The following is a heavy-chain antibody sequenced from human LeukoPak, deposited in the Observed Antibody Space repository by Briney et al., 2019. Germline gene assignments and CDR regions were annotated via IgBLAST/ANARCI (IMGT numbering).Heavy chain of an antibody. CDR2: ISAYNGNT. D-gene: IGHD5-18*01. J-gene: IGHJ4*02. V-gene: IGHV1-18*01. Sequence: ASVKVSCKASGYTFTSYGISWVRQAPGQGLEWMGWISAYNGNTNYAQKLQGRVTMTTDTSTSIAYMELRSLRSDDTAVYYCARDSQVDTAMVTGKEFDYWGQGTLVTVSS. CDR3: ARDSQVDTAMVTGKEFDY. CDR1: GYTFTSYG.